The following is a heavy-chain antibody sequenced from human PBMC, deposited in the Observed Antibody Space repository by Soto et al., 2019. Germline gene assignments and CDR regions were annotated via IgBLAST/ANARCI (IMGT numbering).Heavy chain of an antibody. CDR3: ASSYTVDTAMVYHYYYYGMDV. J-gene: IGHJ6*02. V-gene: IGHV5-10-1*01. CDR2: IDPSDSYT. Sequence: GESLKISCKGSGYSFTSYWISWVRQMPGKGLERMGRIDPSDSYTNYSPSFQGHVTISADKSISTAYLQWSSLKASDTAMYYCASSYTVDTAMVYHYYYYGMDVWGQGTTVTVAS. CDR1: GYSFTSYW. D-gene: IGHD5-18*01.